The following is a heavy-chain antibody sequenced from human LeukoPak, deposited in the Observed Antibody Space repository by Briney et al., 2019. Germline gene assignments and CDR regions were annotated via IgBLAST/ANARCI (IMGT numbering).Heavy chain of an antibody. Sequence: SVKVSCKASGGTFSSYAISWVRQAPGQGLEWMGGIIPIFGTANYAQKFQGRVTITTDESTSTAYMELSSLRSEDTAVYYCARHRAFWSGYFYYYYYMDVWGKGTAVTVSS. D-gene: IGHD3-3*01. CDR3: ARHRAFWSGYFYYYYYMDV. V-gene: IGHV1-69*05. CDR1: GGTFSSYA. J-gene: IGHJ6*03. CDR2: IIPIFGTA.